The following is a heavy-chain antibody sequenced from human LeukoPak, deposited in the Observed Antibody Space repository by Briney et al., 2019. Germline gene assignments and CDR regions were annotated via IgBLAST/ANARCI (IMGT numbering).Heavy chain of an antibody. Sequence: GASVKVSCKASGYTFTSYYMHWVRQATGQGLEWMGIINPSGGSTSYAQKFQGRVTMTRDMSTSTVYMELSSLRSEDTAVYYCARSHYYYYMDVWGKGTTVTVSS. V-gene: IGHV1-46*01. J-gene: IGHJ6*03. CDR2: INPSGGST. CDR1: GYTFTSYY. CDR3: ARSHYYYYMDV.